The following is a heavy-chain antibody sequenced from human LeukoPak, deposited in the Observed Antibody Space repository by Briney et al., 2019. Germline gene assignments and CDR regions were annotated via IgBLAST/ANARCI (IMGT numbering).Heavy chain of an antibody. CDR2: IYSSGTT. V-gene: IGHV4-31*03. J-gene: IGHJ5*02. Sequence: SQTLSLTCTVSGGSISSGGYYWSWIRQHPGKGLEWIGHIYSSGTTYSNPSLKSRLTISVDTSQNQFSLKLNSVTAADTAVYYCARGESPWGQGTLVKVSS. CDR1: GGSISSGGYY. CDR3: ARGESP.